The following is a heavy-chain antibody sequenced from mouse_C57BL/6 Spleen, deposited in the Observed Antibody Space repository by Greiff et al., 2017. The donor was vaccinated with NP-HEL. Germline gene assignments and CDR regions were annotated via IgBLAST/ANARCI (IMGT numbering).Heavy chain of an antibody. CDR3: ARNSTVGDWYFDV. J-gene: IGHJ1*03. D-gene: IGHD1-1*01. CDR2: ISTGGGST. V-gene: IGHV5-12*01. Sequence: EVQRVESGGGLVQPGGSLKLSCAASGFTFSDYYMYWVRQTPEKRLEWVAYISTGGGSTYYPDNVKGRFTISRDNAKNTLYLQLSRLKSEDTAMDYCARNSTVGDWYFDVWGTGTTVTVSS. CDR1: GFTFSDYY.